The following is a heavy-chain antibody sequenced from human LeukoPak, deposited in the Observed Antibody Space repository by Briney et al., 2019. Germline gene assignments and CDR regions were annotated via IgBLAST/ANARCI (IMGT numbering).Heavy chain of an antibody. CDR1: GFTFSTYA. CDR2: ISGRGDTI. CDR3: AKATLATTYFDS. J-gene: IGHJ4*02. V-gene: IGHV3-23*01. D-gene: IGHD5-24*01. Sequence: GGSLRLSCAASGFTFSTYAMSWVRQAPGMGLEWVSAISGRGDTIFYADSVKGRFTVSRDNSKNTPYLQVNSLRAEDTAVYYCAKATLATTYFDSWGQGTLVTVSS.